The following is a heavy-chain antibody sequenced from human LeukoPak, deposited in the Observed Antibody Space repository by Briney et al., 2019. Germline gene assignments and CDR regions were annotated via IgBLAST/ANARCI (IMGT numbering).Heavy chain of an antibody. CDR2: INSDGFST. CDR1: GFTFRSYW. J-gene: IGHJ4*02. D-gene: IGHD1-14*01. V-gene: IGHV3-74*01. CDR3: AREAGTILDN. Sequence: PGGSLRLSCAASGFTFRSYWMHWVRQAPGKGLVWVSRINSDGFSTSYADSVKGRFTISRDNAKNSLYLQMNSLRAEDTAVYYCAREAGTILDNWGQGTLVTVSS.